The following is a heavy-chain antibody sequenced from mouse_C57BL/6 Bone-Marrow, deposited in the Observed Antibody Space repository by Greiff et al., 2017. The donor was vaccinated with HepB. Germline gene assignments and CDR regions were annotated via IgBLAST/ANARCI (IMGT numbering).Heavy chain of an antibody. Sequence: EVQVVESGGDLVKPGGSLKLSCAASGFTFSSYGMSWVRQTPDKRLEWVATISSGGSYTYYPDSVKGRFTISRDKAKNTLYLQMSSLKSEDTAMYYCARQCGGFAYWGQGTLVTVSA. V-gene: IGHV5-6*01. J-gene: IGHJ3*01. CDR2: ISSGGSYT. CDR3: ARQCGGFAY. CDR1: GFTFSSYG.